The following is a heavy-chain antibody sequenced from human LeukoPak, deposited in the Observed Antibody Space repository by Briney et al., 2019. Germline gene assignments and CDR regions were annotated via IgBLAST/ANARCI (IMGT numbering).Heavy chain of an antibody. D-gene: IGHD2-2*01. Sequence: ASVKVSCKASGYTFTSYDINWVRQAPGQGPEWMGWMNPNSGNTGYAQKFQGRVTMTRNTSISTAYMELSSLRSEDTAVYYCARGRGGYCSSTSCRNNWFDPWGQGTLVTVSS. J-gene: IGHJ5*02. CDR3: ARGRGGYCSSTSCRNNWFDP. CDR2: MNPNSGNT. V-gene: IGHV1-8*01. CDR1: GYTFTSYD.